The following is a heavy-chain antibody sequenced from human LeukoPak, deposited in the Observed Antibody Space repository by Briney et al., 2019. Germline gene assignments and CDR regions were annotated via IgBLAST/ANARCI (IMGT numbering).Heavy chain of an antibody. CDR1: GGSFSGYY. CDR2: INHSGRT. V-gene: IGHV4-34*01. Sequence: MTSETLSLTCAVYGGSFSGYYWSWIRQPPGKGLELIGEINHSGRTNYNPSLKSRVTISVDTSKNQVSLKLNSVTAADTAVYYCARGHIVVVVATTRSDAFDMWGQGTMVTVSS. J-gene: IGHJ3*02. CDR3: ARGHIVVVVATTRSDAFDM. D-gene: IGHD2-15*01.